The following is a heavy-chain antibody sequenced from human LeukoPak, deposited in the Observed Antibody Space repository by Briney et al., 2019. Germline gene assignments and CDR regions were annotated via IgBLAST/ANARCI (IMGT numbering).Heavy chain of an antibody. D-gene: IGHD5-18*01. J-gene: IGHJ4*02. CDR1: GFSLSNARMG. Sequence: SGPTLVKPTETVTLTCTVSGFSLSNARMGVSWMRQPPGKALEWLAHIFSNDEKSYSTSLKSRLTISKDTSKSQVVLTMTNMDPVDTATYYCARIQGYSYDNIDYWGQGTLVTVSS. CDR2: IFSNDEK. V-gene: IGHV2-26*01. CDR3: ARIQGYSYDNIDY.